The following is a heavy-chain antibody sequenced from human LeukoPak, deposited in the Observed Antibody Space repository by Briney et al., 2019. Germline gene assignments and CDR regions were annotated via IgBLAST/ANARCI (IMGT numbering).Heavy chain of an antibody. Sequence: GGSLRLSCAASGFTFSSYAMSWVRQAPGKGLEWVSGISGSGGSTYYADSVKGRFTISRDNSKNTLYLQMNSLRAEDTAVYYCANDDFWSGYYSRSWFDPWGQGTLVTVSS. CDR1: GFTFSSYA. D-gene: IGHD3-3*01. CDR2: ISGSGGST. V-gene: IGHV3-23*01. CDR3: ANDDFWSGYYSRSWFDP. J-gene: IGHJ5*02.